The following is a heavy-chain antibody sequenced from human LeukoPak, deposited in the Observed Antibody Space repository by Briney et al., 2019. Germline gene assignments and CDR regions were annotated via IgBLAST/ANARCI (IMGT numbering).Heavy chain of an antibody. CDR3: AGDDTAIHYFDY. Sequence: GGSPRLSCAASGFTFSSYAMHWVRQAPGKGLEWVAVISYDGSNKYYADSVKGRFTISRDNSKNTLYLQMNSLRAEDTAVYYCAGDDTAIHYFDYWGQGTLVTVSS. V-gene: IGHV3-30-3*01. CDR1: GFTFSSYA. J-gene: IGHJ4*02. CDR2: ISYDGSNK. D-gene: IGHD5-18*01.